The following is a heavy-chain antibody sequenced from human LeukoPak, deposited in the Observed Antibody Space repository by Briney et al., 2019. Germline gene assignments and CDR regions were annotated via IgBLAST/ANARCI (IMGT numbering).Heavy chain of an antibody. D-gene: IGHD3-22*01. CDR3: ARHPRATMIVVVSPRYYFDY. V-gene: IGHV4-34*01. Sequence: PSETLSLTCAVYGGSFSGYYWSWIRQPPGKGLEWIGEINHSGSTNYNPSLKSRVTISVDTSKNQFSLKLSSVTAADTAVYYCARHPRATMIVVVSPRYYFDYWGQGTLVTVSS. CDR1: GGSFSGYY. CDR2: INHSGST. J-gene: IGHJ4*02.